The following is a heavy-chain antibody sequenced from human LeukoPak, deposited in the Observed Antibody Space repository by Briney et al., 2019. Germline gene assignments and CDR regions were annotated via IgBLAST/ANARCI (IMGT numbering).Heavy chain of an antibody. CDR3: ARSSNGGYTYGYYFDY. J-gene: IGHJ4*02. CDR1: GGSISSGDYY. Sequence: PSETLSLTCTVSGGSISSGDYYWSWIRQLPGKGLEWIGFIYYSGSTYYTPSLESRLTISLDTSKNQFSLRLSSVTAADTAVYYCARSSNGGYTYGYYFDYWGQGTLVTVSS. CDR2: IYYSGST. D-gene: IGHD5-18*01. V-gene: IGHV4-31*03.